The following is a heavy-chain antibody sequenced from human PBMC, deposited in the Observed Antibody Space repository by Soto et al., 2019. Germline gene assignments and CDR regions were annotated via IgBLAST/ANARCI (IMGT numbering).Heavy chain of an antibody. Sequence: SETLSLTFAVYGGSFSGYYWSWIRKPPGKGLEWIGEINHSGSTTYNPSLKSRVSISVDTSKNQFSLKLSSVTAADTAVYYCARPYFTTNGRDVWGQGTTVTVSS. CDR2: INHSGST. J-gene: IGHJ6*02. CDR1: GGSFSGYY. V-gene: IGHV4-34*01. CDR3: ARPYFTTNGRDV. D-gene: IGHD4-17*01.